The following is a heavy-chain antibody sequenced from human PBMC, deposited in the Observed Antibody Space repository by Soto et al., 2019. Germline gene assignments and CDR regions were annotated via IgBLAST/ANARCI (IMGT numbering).Heavy chain of an antibody. D-gene: IGHD2-2*01. CDR2: IIPIFGTA. CDR1: GGTFSSYA. V-gene: IGHV1-69*13. J-gene: IGHJ6*02. CDR3: ARETYCSSTSCYPMGMDV. Sequence: SVKVSCKASGGTFSSYAISWVRQAPGQGLEWMGGIIPIFGTANYAQKFQGRVTITADESTSTAYMELSSLRSEDTAVYYCARETYCSSTSCYPMGMDVWGQGTTVTVSS.